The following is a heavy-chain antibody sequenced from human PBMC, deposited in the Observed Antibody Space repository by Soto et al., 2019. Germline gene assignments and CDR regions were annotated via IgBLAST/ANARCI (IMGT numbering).Heavy chain of an antibody. D-gene: IGHD6-6*01. Sequence: PSETLSLTCTVSGGSIDNYEYYWTWIRQPPGKGLEWVGYIYYSGRTNYNPSLNSRLTISLDTSKNQFSLRLTSVSAADTAMYYCARDRSNSPDYFEFWGQGTLVTGSS. CDR1: GGSIDNYEYY. CDR3: ARDRSNSPDYFEF. J-gene: IGHJ4*02. V-gene: IGHV4-30-4*01. CDR2: IYYSGRT.